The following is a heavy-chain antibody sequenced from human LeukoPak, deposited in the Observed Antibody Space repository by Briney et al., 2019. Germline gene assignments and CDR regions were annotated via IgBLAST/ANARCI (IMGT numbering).Heavy chain of an antibody. Sequence: SQALSLTCTVSGGSISSSTYYWGWIRQPPGKGLEWIGSIYYSGSTYYNPSLKSRVTISVDTSKDQFSLKLSSVTAADTAVYYCAAGDREYGMDVWGQGTTVTVSS. D-gene: IGHD3-16*01. V-gene: IGHV4-39*01. CDR2: IYYSGST. CDR1: GGSISSSTYY. J-gene: IGHJ6*02. CDR3: AAGDREYGMDV.